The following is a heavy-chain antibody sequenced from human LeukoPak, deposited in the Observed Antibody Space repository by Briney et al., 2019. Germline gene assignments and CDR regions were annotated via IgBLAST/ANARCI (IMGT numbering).Heavy chain of an antibody. J-gene: IGHJ4*02. Sequence: ASVKVSCKASGYTFTSYYMHWVRQAPGQGLEWMGIINPSGGSTSYAQKFQSRVTMTRDMSTSTVYMELSSLRSEDTAVYYCARYRSTNPTLDYWGQGTLVTVSS. CDR2: INPSGGST. CDR3: ARYRSTNPTLDY. V-gene: IGHV1-46*01. D-gene: IGHD1-14*01. CDR1: GYTFTSYY.